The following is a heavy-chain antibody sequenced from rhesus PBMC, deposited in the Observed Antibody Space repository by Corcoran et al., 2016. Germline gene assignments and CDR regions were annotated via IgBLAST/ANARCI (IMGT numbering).Heavy chain of an antibody. Sequence: QVHLQESGPGLVKPSETLSLTCAVSGYSISSAYGWDWIRQPPGKGLEWIGKCWGGTGSTYYNPAHKSRVTVSKDTSKNQCSLKLRSVTAADTAVYYCARAVYWYFDLWGPGSPITISS. CDR3: ARAVYWYFDL. J-gene: IGHJ2*01. CDR1: GYSISSAYG. CDR2: CWGGTGST. V-gene: IGHV4-127*01.